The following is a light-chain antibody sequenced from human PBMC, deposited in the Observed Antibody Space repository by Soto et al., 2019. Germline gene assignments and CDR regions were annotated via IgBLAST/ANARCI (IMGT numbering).Light chain of an antibody. J-gene: IGKJ1*01. CDR2: AAS. V-gene: IGKV3-20*01. CDR3: QQYGTSQWT. CDR1: QSVGSNY. Sequence: EIVLTQSPGTLSLSPGERATLSCRASQSVGSNYLAWYQQKPGQAPRLLIFAASRRATGIPDRFSGSGSGSDFTLTISRLEPEDFAVYYCQQYGTSQWTFGQGTKLEIK.